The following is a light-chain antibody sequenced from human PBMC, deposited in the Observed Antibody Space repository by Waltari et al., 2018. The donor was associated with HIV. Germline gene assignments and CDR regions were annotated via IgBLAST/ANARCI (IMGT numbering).Light chain of an antibody. Sequence: QSALTQPASVSGSPGQSITISCTGTSSDVGGYNYVPWYQQHPGKAPELMIYEVSNRPSGVSNRFSGSNAGNTASLSISGLQAEDEADYYCSSYTSSSTLVVFGGGTKLTVL. CDR1: SSDVGGYNY. CDR3: SSYTSSSTLVV. V-gene: IGLV2-14*01. CDR2: EVS. J-gene: IGLJ2*01.